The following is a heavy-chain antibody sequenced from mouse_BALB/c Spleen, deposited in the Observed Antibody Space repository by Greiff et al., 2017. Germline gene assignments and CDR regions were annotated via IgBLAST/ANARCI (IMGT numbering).Heavy chain of an antibody. CDR3: ARDRPYYYGSSYYAMDY. J-gene: IGHJ4*01. CDR1: GYSITSGYY. Sequence: EVQLQESGPGLVKPSQSLSLTCSVTGYSITSGYYWNWIRQFPGNKLEWMGYISYDGSNNYNPSLKNRISITRDTSKNQFFLKLNSVTTEDTATYYCARDRPYYYGSSYYAMDYWGQGTSVTVSS. V-gene: IGHV3-6*02. D-gene: IGHD1-1*01. CDR2: ISYDGSN.